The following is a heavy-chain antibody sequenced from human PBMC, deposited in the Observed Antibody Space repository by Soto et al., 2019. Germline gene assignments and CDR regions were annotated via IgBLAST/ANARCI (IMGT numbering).Heavy chain of an antibody. V-gene: IGHV3-30*03. D-gene: IGHD2-21*02. CDR2: ISYDGSNK. Sequence: QVQLVESGGGVVQPGRSLRLSCAASGFTFSSYGMHWVRQAPGKGLEWVAVISYDGSNKYYADSVKGRFTISRDNSKNTLYLQMNSLRAEDTAVYYCARDRGANCGGDCYPDDWGQGILVTVSS. CDR1: GFTFSSYG. CDR3: ARDRGANCGGDCYPDD. J-gene: IGHJ4*02.